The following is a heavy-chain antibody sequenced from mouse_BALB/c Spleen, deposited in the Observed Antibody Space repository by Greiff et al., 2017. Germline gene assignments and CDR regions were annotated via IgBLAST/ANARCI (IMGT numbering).Heavy chain of an antibody. V-gene: IGHV1S127*01. CDR1: GYSFTSYW. Sequence: QVQLQQSGSQLVRPGASVKISCKASGYSFTSYWMHWVKQRPGQGLEWIGMIDPSDSETRLNQKFKDKATLTVDKSSSTAYMQLSSPTSEDSAVYYCARDRTGAMDYWGQGTSVTVSS. J-gene: IGHJ4*01. CDR2: IDPSDSET. CDR3: ARDRTGAMDY.